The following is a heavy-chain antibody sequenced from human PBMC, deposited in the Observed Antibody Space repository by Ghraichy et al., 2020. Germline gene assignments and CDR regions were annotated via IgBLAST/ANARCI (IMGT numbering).Heavy chain of an antibody. D-gene: IGHD1-26*01. CDR2: MNYDGGST. CDR1: GFMFRGHG. J-gene: IGHJ4*01. CDR3: ARKYTGTYYFLFDC. V-gene: IGHV3-20*04. Sequence: GESMNISCAASGFMFRGHGMSWVRQAPGKGLEWVAGMNYDGGSTNYADSVKGRFTISRDNAKSALYLQMDSLRADDTAVYYCARKYTGTYYFLFDCCGHGTLIAFSS.